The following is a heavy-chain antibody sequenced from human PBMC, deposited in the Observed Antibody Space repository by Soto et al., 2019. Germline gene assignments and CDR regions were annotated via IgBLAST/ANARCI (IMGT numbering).Heavy chain of an antibody. CDR2: IYYSGST. J-gene: IGHJ4*02. Sequence: SETLSLTCTVSGGSISSGGYYWSWIRQHPGKGLEWIGYIYYSGSTYYNPSLKSRVTISVDTSKNQFSLKLSSVTAADTAVYYCAREQRDEYGDYYFDYWGQGTLVTVSS. V-gene: IGHV4-31*03. CDR1: GGSISSGGYY. CDR3: AREQRDEYGDYYFDY. D-gene: IGHD4-17*01.